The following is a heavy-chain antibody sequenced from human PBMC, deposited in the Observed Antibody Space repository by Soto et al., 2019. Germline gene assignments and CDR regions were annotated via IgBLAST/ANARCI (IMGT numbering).Heavy chain of an antibody. V-gene: IGHV1-69*13. CDR3: ARDRTQVYDFWSGYSGGMDV. CDR1: GGTFSSYA. Sequence: SVKVSCKASGGTFSSYAISWVRQAPGQGLEWMGGIIPIFGTANYAQKFQGRVTITADESTSTAYMELSSLRSEDTAVYYCARDRTQVYDFWSGYSGGMDVWGQGTTVTVSS. J-gene: IGHJ6*02. D-gene: IGHD3-3*01. CDR2: IIPIFGTA.